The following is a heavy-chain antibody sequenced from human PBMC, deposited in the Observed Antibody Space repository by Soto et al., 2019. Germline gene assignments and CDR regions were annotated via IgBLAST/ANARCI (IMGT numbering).Heavy chain of an antibody. Sequence: PSETLSLTCTVSGGSISSGGYYWSWIRQHPGKGLEWIGYIYYSGSTYYNPSLKSRVTISVDTSKNQFSLKLSSVTAADTAVYYCARDYGGNDYFDYWGQGTLVTVSS. CDR2: IYYSGST. V-gene: IGHV4-31*03. D-gene: IGHD4-17*01. CDR3: ARDYGGNDYFDY. J-gene: IGHJ4*02. CDR1: GGSISSGGYY.